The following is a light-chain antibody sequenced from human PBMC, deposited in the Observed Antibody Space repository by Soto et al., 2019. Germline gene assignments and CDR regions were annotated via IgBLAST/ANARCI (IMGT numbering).Light chain of an antibody. CDR1: QSISSY. CDR3: QQSYRTPPYT. V-gene: IGKV1-39*01. Sequence: DIQMTQSPSSLSATIGDRVTITCRASQSISSYLNWYQQKPGKAPKLLIYAASSLQSGVPSRFSGSGSETDFTLTISSLQPEDFATYHCQQSYRTPPYTFGQGTKLEIK. J-gene: IGKJ2*01. CDR2: AAS.